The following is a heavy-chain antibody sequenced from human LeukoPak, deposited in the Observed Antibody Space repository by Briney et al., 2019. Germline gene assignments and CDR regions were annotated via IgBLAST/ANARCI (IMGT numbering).Heavy chain of an antibody. Sequence: PGGSLRLSCAASGFTFSSYGMHWVRQAPGKGLEWVAVISYDGSNKYYADSVKGRFTISRDNSKNTLYLQMNSLRAEDTAVHYCAKVSVSGGHFDYWGQGTLVTVSS. J-gene: IGHJ4*02. D-gene: IGHD2-15*01. CDR3: AKVSVSGGHFDY. V-gene: IGHV3-30*18. CDR2: ISYDGSNK. CDR1: GFTFSSYG.